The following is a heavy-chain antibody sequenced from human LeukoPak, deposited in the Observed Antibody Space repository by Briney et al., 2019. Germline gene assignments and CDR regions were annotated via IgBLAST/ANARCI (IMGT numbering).Heavy chain of an antibody. CDR2: IDPSGGST. J-gene: IGHJ4*02. CDR1: GYTFTSYY. D-gene: IGHD5-18*01. Sequence: ASVKVSCKASGYTFTSYYMHWVRQAPGQGLEWMGIIDPSGGSTSYAQKFQGRVTMTRNTSISTAYMELSSLRSEDTAVYYCARADSYGSVGDYWGQGTLVTVSS. V-gene: IGHV1-46*01. CDR3: ARADSYGSVGDY.